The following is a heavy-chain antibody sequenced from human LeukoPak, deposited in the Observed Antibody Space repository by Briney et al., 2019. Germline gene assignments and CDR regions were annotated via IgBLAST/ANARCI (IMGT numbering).Heavy chain of an antibody. D-gene: IGHD3-10*02. V-gene: IGHV4-39*07. CDR1: GGSIHSRSHL. Sequence: SSETLSLTCSVSGGSIHSRSHLWGWVRQPPGQGLEWLASISDGGTTYYSPSLKSRATISIDTSEGQFSLKLISVTAADTAMYYCARVDSYDRTGHLDPWGRGTLVIVSS. CDR2: ISDGGTT. J-gene: IGHJ5*02. CDR3: ARVDSYDRTGHLDP.